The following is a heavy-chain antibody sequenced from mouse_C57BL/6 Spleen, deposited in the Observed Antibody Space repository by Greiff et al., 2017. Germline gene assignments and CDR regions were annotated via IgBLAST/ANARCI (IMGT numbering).Heavy chain of an antibody. CDR1: GYTFTGYW. D-gene: IGHD2-3*01. J-gene: IGHJ1*03. CDR2: ILPGSGCT. V-gene: IGHV1-9*01. CDR3: ARYDGYCDCDV. Sequence: VQLQQSGAELMKPGASVKLSCKATGYTFTGYWIEWVKQRPGHGLEWIGEILPGSGCTNYNEKFKGKATFTADTSSNTAYMLLSSLTTEDSAIYYCARYDGYCDCDVWGTGTPVTVSS.